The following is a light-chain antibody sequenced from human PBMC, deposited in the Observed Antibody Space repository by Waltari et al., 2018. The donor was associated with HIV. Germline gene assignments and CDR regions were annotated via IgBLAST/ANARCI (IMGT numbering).Light chain of an antibody. CDR2: GAS. Sequence: EIVLTQSPGTLSLSPGERATRSCRASQSVSSGYLAWYQQKPGQAPRLLSYGASSRATGFPDRFSGSGSGTDFTLTISRLEPEDFAVYYCQQYGGSPPVTFGQGTKVEIK. CDR3: QQYGGSPPVT. CDR1: QSVSSGY. J-gene: IGKJ1*01. V-gene: IGKV3-20*01.